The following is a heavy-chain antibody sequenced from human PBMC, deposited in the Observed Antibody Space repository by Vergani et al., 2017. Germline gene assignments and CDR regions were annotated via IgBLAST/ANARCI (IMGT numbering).Heavy chain of an antibody. CDR2: IKSKTDGGTT. CDR3: AKKLGDYTGFDY. V-gene: IGHV3-15*01. J-gene: IGHJ4*02. CDR1: GFTFSNAW. Sequence: EVQLVESGGGLVQPGGSLRLSCAASGFTFSNAWMSWVRQAPGKGLEWVGRIKSKTDGGTTDYAAPVKSSFTISRDDSKNTLYLQMNSLRAEDTAVYYCAKKLGDYTGFDYWGQGTLVIGSS. D-gene: IGHD4-17*01.